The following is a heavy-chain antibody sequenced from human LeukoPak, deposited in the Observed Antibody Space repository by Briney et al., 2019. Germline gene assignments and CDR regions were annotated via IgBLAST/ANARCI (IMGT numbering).Heavy chain of an antibody. CDR3: AKNRDYCSSTSCLFDY. CDR2: ISSSSSYI. J-gene: IGHJ4*02. CDR1: GFTFRSYS. D-gene: IGHD2-2*01. V-gene: IGHV3-21*01. Sequence: GGSLRLSCAASGFTFRSYSMNWVRQAPGKGLEWVSSISSSSSYIYYADSVKGRFTISRDNAKNSPYLQMNSLRAEGTAVYYCAKNRDYCSSTSCLFDYWGQGTLVTVSS.